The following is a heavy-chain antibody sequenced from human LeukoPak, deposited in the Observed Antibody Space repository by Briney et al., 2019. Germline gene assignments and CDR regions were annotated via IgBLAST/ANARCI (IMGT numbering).Heavy chain of an antibody. CDR1: GGSISSYY. D-gene: IGHD2-2*01. V-gene: IGHV4-4*07. CDR2: IYTSGST. Sequence: SETLSLTCTVSGGSISSYYWSWLRQPAGKGLEWIGRIYTSGSTNYNPSLKSRVTMSVDTSKNQFSLKLSSVTAADTAVYYCARDGGPLIVVVPAAIYGMDVWGQGTTVTVSS. CDR3: ARDGGPLIVVVPAAIYGMDV. J-gene: IGHJ6*02.